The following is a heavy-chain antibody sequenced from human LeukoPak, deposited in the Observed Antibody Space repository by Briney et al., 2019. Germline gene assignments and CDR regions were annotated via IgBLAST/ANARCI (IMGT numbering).Heavy chain of an antibody. CDR3: ARAVAGTRMYYYYYMDV. Sequence: GGSLRLSCAASGFTFSSYEMNWVRQAPGKGLEWVSYISSSGSTIYYADSVKGRFTISRDNAKNSLYLQMNSLRAEDTAVYYCARAVAGTRMYYYYYMDVWGKGTTVTVSS. J-gene: IGHJ6*03. D-gene: IGHD6-19*01. V-gene: IGHV3-48*03. CDR1: GFTFSSYE. CDR2: ISSSGSTI.